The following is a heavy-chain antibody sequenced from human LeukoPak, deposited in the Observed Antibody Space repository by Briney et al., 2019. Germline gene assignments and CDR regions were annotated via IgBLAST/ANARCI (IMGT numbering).Heavy chain of an antibody. CDR3: ARQYYGYSGGGLDY. J-gene: IGHJ4*02. CDR2: INHSGST. D-gene: IGHD3-16*01. Sequence: GSLRLSCAASGFTFSSYEMNWIRQPPGKGLEWIGEINHSGSTSYNPSLKSRVTISVDTSKNQFSLKLNSVTAADTALYYCARQYYGYSGGGLDYWGQGTLVTVSS. CDR1: GFTFSSYE. V-gene: IGHV4-34*01.